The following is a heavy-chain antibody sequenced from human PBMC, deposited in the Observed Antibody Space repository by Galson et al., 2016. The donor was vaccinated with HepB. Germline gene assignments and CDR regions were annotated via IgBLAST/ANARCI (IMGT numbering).Heavy chain of an antibody. CDR1: GGSFSGYY. D-gene: IGHD6-13*01. Sequence: ETLSLSCAVDGGSFSGYYWTWIRQSPGKGLEWIGEINHHGSTNYNPSLKSRVTISVDTSKNQFSLKLTSVTAADTAFYYCAREEERQLVRRFDPWGQGTLVTVSS. V-gene: IGHV4-34*01. CDR3: AREEERQLVRRFDP. J-gene: IGHJ5*02. CDR2: INHHGST.